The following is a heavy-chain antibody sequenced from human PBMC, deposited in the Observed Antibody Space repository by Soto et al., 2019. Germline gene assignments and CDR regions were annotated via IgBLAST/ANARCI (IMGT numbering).Heavy chain of an antibody. CDR3: ARDGGYNWNDRLSMDV. J-gene: IGHJ6*02. D-gene: IGHD1-1*01. V-gene: IGHV5-51*01. CDR2: IYPGDSDT. CDR1: GYSFTSYW. Sequence: GESLKISCKGSGYSFTSYWIGWVRQMPGKGLEWMGIIYPGDSDTRYSPSFQGQVTISRDNSKNTLYLQMNSLRAEDTAVYYCARDGGYNWNDRLSMDVWGQGTTVTVSS.